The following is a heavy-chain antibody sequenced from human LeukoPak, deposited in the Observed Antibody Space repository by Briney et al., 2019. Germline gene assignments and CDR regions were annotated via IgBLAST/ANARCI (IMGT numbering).Heavy chain of an antibody. CDR1: GYTFTGYY. Sequence: ASVKVSCKASGYTFTGYYMHWVRQAPGQGLEWMGWIDPNSGGTNYAQKFQGRVTMTRDTSISTAYMELSRLRSDDTAVYCCAQGGYYSPGSRTNYWGQGTLVTVSS. CDR2: IDPNSGGT. CDR3: AQGGYYSPGSRTNY. D-gene: IGHD3-3*01. V-gene: IGHV1-2*02. J-gene: IGHJ4*02.